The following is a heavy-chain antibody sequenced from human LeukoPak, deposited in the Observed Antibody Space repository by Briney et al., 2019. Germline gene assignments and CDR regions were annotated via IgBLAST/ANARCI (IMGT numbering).Heavy chain of an antibody. D-gene: IGHD3-10*01. CDR1: GGSFSGYY. CDR3: ARVRGGRGYYYYYYYMDV. V-gene: IGHV4-34*01. CDR2: INHSGST. J-gene: IGHJ6*03. Sequence: ASETLSLTCAVYGGSFSGYYWSWIRQPPGKGLEWIGEINHSGSTNYNPSLKSRVTISVDTSKNQFSLKLSSVTAADTAVYYRARVRGGRGYYYYYYYMDVWGKGTTVTISS.